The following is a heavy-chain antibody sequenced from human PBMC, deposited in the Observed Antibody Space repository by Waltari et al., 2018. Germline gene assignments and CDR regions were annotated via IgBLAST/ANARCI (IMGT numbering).Heavy chain of an antibody. D-gene: IGHD2-21*01. J-gene: IGHJ1*01. CDR1: GGSISSSSYY. CDR2: IYYSGST. Sequence: QLQLQESGPGLVKPSETLSLTCTVSGGSISSSSYYWGWIRQPPGKGLEWIGSIYYSGSTYYNPSLKSRVTISVDTSKNQFSLKLSSVTAADTAVYYCAVLWWWARGLNIQHWGQGTLVTVSS. CDR3: AVLWWWARGLNIQH. V-gene: IGHV4-39*07.